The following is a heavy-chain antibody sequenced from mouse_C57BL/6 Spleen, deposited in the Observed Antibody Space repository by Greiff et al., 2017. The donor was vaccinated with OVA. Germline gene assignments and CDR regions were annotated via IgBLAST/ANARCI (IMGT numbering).Heavy chain of an antibody. J-gene: IGHJ3*01. D-gene: IGHD3-2*02. CDR2: IDPSDSYT. Sequence: QVQLKQPGAELVKPGASVKLSCKASGYTFTSYWMQWVKQRPGQGLEWIGEIDPSDSYTNYTQKFKGKATLTVDTSSSTAYMQLSSLTSEDSAVYYCARRDSSGYVGWFAYWGQGTLVTVSA. V-gene: IGHV1-50*01. CDR1: GYTFTSYW. CDR3: ARRDSSGYVGWFAY.